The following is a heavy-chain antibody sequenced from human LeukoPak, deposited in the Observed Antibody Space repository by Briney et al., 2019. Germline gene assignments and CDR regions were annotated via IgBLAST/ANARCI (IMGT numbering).Heavy chain of an antibody. CDR1: GGTFSSYA. D-gene: IGHD2-8*01. J-gene: IGHJ4*02. Sequence: GSSVKVSCKASGGTFSSYAISWVRQAPGQGLEWMGGIIPIFDTANYAQKFQGRVTITADESTSTAYMELSSLRSEDTAVYYCARYCTNGVCGNDYWGQGTLVTVSS. V-gene: IGHV1-69*01. CDR2: IIPIFDTA. CDR3: ARYCTNGVCGNDY.